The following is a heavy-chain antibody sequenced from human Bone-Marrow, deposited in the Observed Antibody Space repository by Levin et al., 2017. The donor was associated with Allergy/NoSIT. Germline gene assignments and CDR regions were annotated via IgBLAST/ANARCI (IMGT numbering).Heavy chain of an antibody. CDR1: GGSMRTYY. D-gene: IGHD3-22*01. Sequence: MTSETLSLTCSVSGGSMRTYYWSWIRQPAGKGLEWIGRVYGGGSTKYNPSLKSRVTMSLDKSKNNFSLRMTSVTAADTAVYYCARNNGDYYDSVTYDPLYLDNWGRGTLVTVSS. J-gene: IGHJ4*02. CDR3: ARNNGDYYDSVTYDPLYLDN. V-gene: IGHV4-4*07. CDR2: VYGGGST.